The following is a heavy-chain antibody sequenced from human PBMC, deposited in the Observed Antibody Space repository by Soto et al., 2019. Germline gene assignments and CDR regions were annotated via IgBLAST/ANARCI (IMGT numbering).Heavy chain of an antibody. D-gene: IGHD4-17*01. CDR1: GFTFSTYA. V-gene: IGHV3-30-3*01. J-gene: IGHJ4*02. CDR2: ISYDGGNK. Sequence: QVQLVESGGGVVQPGRSLRLSCAASGFTFSTYAMHWVRQAPGKGLEWVSLISYDGGNKYYADSVKGRFTISRDNSKNTLYLQMNSLRTEDTAVYYCPSAYGDYYFDYWGQGTLVTVSS. CDR3: PSAYGDYYFDY.